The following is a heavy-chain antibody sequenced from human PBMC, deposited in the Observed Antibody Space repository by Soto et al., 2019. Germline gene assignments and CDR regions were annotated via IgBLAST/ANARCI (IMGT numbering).Heavy chain of an antibody. J-gene: IGHJ6*02. D-gene: IGHD2-21*02. CDR3: ARDSRVVVTPYYYYGMDV. Sequence: GGSLRLSCAASGFTFSSYAMHWVRQAPGKGLEWVAVISYDGSNKYYADSVKGRFTISRDNSKNTLYLQMNSLRAEDTAVYYCARDSRVVVTPYYYYGMDVWGQGTTVTVSS. CDR1: GFTFSSYA. V-gene: IGHV3-30-3*01. CDR2: ISYDGSNK.